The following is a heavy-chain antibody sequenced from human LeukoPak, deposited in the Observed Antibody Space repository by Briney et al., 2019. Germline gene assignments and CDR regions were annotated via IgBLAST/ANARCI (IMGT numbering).Heavy chain of an antibody. J-gene: IGHJ4*02. Sequence: SETLSLTCTVSGGSISSSSYSWGWIRQPPGKGLEWIGSIYYSGSTYYNPSLKSRVTISVDTSKNQFSLKLSSVTAADTAVYYCARGRLGFIAVADPGHFDYWGQGTLVTVSS. CDR3: ARGRLGFIAVADPGHFDY. CDR2: IYYSGST. V-gene: IGHV4-39*07. CDR1: GGSISSSSYS. D-gene: IGHD6-19*01.